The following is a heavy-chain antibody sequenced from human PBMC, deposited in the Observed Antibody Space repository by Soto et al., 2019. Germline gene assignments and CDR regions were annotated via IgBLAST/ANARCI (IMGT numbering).Heavy chain of an antibody. D-gene: IGHD2-2*01. CDR3: ARDLRYCSSTSCSNWFDP. CDR1: GGSVSSGGYY. J-gene: IGHJ5*02. V-gene: IGHV4-31*03. Sequence: LSLTCTVSGGSVSSGGYYWSWIRQYPGKGLEWIGYINYSGSTYYNPSLKSRITISVDTPKNQFSLKLSSVTAADTAVYYCARDLRYCSSTSCSNWFDPWGQGTLVTVSS. CDR2: INYSGST.